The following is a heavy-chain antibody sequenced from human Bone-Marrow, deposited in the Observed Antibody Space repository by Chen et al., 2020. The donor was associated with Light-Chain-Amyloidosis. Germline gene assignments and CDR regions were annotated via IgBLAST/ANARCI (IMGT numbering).Heavy chain of an antibody. V-gene: IGHV3-23*04. Sequence: EVQLVESGGDLVKLGGSLRLSCEVSGLTFKNAWMSWVRQAPGKGLEWVSVISGSGGSTYYADSVKGRFTISRDNSKNTLYLQMNSLRAEDTAVYYCAKRPPYPSIYGMDVWGQGTTVTVSS. CDR2: ISGSGGST. CDR1: GLTFKNAW. J-gene: IGHJ6*02. D-gene: IGHD2-21*01. CDR3: AKRPPYPSIYGMDV.